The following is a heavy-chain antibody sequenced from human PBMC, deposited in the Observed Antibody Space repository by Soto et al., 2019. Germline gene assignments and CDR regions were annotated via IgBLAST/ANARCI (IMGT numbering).Heavy chain of an antibody. CDR3: ARTGDSSGWYVY. CDR1: GYTFTSYA. J-gene: IGHJ4*02. Sequence: QVQLVQSGAEVKKPGASVKVSCKASGYTFTSYAMHWVRQAPGQRLEWMGWINAGNGNTKYSQKFQGRVTITRDTSARTAYMELSSLRSEDTAVYYCARTGDSSGWYVYWGQGTLVTVSS. V-gene: IGHV1-3*01. CDR2: INAGNGNT. D-gene: IGHD6-19*01.